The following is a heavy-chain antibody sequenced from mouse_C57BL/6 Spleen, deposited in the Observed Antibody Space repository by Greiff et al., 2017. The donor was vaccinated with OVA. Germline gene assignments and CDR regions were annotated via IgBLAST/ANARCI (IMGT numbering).Heavy chain of an antibody. CDR1: GYTFTGYW. D-gene: IGHD2-4*01. CDR2: IVPGSGST. Sequence: QVQLQQSGAELVKPGASVKLSCKASGYTFTGYWMEWVKQRPGHGLEWIGEIVPGSGSTNYNEKFKGKATFTADTSYNTDYMQLSSLTTEDYASAICSCSYDDYWFAYWGQGTLVTVSA. J-gene: IGHJ3*01. CDR3: SCSYDDYWFAY. V-gene: IGHV1-9*01.